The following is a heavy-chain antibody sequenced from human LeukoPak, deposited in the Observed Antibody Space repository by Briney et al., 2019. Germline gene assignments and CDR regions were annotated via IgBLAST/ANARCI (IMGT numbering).Heavy chain of an antibody. D-gene: IGHD3-3*01. V-gene: IGHV4-4*07. CDR3: AREIFGVGLGENYYYYYMDV. CDR2: TYTSGST. Sequence: SETLSLTCTVSGVSISNYYWSWIRQPAGKGLEWIGRTYTSGSTNYNPSLKSRVTISVDTSKNQFSLKLSSVTAADTAVYYCAREIFGVGLGENYYYYYMDVWGKGTTVTVSS. J-gene: IGHJ6*03. CDR1: GVSISNYY.